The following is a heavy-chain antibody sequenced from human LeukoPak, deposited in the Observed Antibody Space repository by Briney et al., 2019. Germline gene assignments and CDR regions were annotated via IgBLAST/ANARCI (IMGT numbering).Heavy chain of an antibody. CDR1: GGSISSGDYY. CDR2: IYYSGST. CDR3: ARFPRAEYYDSSGYYGS. Sequence: SQTLSLTCTVSGGSISSGDYYWSWIRQPPGRGLGWIGYIYYSGSTYYNPSLKSRVTISVDTSKNQFSLKLSSVTAADTAVYYCARFPRAEYYDSSGYYGSWGQGTLVTVSS. J-gene: IGHJ4*02. V-gene: IGHV4-30-4*01. D-gene: IGHD3-22*01.